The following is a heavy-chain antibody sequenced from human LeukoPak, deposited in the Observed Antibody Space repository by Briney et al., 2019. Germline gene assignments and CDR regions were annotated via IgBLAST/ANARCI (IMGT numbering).Heavy chain of an antibody. CDR1: GYTFTNFG. CDR2: ISTYNGQT. D-gene: IGHD1-26*01. CDR3: ARKSGTYYYYYMDV. J-gene: IGHJ6*03. Sequence: ASVKVSCKASGYTFTNFGISWVRQAPGQGLEWMGWISTYNGQTNYAPKLRGRVTMTTDTSTSTAYVELRSLRSDDTAVYYCARKSGTYYYYYMDVWGRGSTVTVSS. V-gene: IGHV1-18*01.